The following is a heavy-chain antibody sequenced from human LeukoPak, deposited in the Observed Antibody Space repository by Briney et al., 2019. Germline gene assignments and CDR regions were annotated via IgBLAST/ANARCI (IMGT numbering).Heavy chain of an antibody. J-gene: IGHJ3*02. D-gene: IGHD3-22*01. CDR3: ARVKGLLVIDAFDI. V-gene: IGHV4-59*01. Sequence: SETLSLTCTVSGGSISSYYWSWIRQPPGKGLEWIGYIYYSGSTNYNPSLKSRVTISVDTSKNQFSLKLSSVTAADTAVYYCARVKGLLVIDAFDIWGQGTMVTASS. CDR2: IYYSGST. CDR1: GGSISSYY.